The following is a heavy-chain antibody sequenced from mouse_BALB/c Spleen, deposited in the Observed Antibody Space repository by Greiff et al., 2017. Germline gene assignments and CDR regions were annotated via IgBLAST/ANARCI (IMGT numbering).Heavy chain of an antibody. CDR3: ARSMIKVYAMDY. Sequence: DVMLVESGGGLVQPGGSLKLSCAASGFTFSSYTMSWVRQTPEKRLEWVAYISNGGGSTYYPDTVKGRFTISRDNAKNTLYLQMSSLKSEDTAMYYCARSMIKVYAMDYWGQGTSVTVSS. CDR1: GFTFSSYT. J-gene: IGHJ4*01. V-gene: IGHV5-12-2*01. CDR2: ISNGGGST. D-gene: IGHD2-4*01.